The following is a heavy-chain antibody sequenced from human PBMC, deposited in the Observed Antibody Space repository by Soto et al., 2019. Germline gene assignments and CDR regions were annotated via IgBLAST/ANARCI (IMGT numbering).Heavy chain of an antibody. Sequence: GGSLRLSCAASGFTFSSCAMGWVRQAPGKGLEWVSDIIDSGASTYYADSVKGRFTISRDNSKSTLYLQMNSLRAEDTALYYCAKGRSYYSYYGVDVWGQGIPVTVSS. V-gene: IGHV3-23*01. CDR1: GFTFSSCA. CDR2: IIDSGAST. J-gene: IGHJ6*02. CDR3: AKGRSYYSYYGVDV.